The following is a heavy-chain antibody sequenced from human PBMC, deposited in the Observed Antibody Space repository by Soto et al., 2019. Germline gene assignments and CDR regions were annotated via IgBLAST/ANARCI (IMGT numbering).Heavy chain of an antibody. CDR1: GGSFSGYY. CDR3: ARGAGKDRTRGYGMDV. CDR2: IYYSGST. V-gene: IGHV4-59*01. Sequence: PSETLSLTCAVYGGSFSGYYWSWIRQPPGKGLEWIGYIYYSGSTNYNPSLKSRVTISVDTSKNQFSLKLSSVTAADTAVYYCARGAGKDRTRGYGMDVWGQGTTVTVSS. D-gene: IGHD3-10*01. J-gene: IGHJ6*02.